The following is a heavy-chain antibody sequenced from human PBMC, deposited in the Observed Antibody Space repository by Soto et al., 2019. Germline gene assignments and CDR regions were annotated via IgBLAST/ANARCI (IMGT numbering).Heavy chain of an antibody. CDR2: INHSGST. J-gene: IGHJ4*02. V-gene: IGHV4-34*01. Sequence: QVQLQQWGAGLLKPSETLSLTCAVYGGSFSGYYWSWIRQPPGKGLEWIGEINHSGSTNYNPSLKSRFTISVDTSKNQFSLKLSSVTAADTAVYYCARGPSITMVRGVADYWGQGTLVTVSS. CDR1: GGSFSGYY. D-gene: IGHD3-10*01. CDR3: ARGPSITMVRGVADY.